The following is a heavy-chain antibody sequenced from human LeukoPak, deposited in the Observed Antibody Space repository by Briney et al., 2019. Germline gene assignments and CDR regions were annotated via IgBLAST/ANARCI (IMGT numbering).Heavy chain of an antibody. D-gene: IGHD6-6*01. V-gene: IGHV3-33*01. CDR3: ARERSSSSGFGFDP. CDR2: IWYDGSNK. CDR1: GFTFSSYG. J-gene: IGHJ5*02. Sequence: GSLRLSCAASGFTFSSYGMHWVRQAPGKGLEWVAVIWYDGSNKYYADSVKGRFTISRDNSKNTLYLQMNSLRAEDTAVYYCARERSSSSGFGFDPWGQGTLVTVSS.